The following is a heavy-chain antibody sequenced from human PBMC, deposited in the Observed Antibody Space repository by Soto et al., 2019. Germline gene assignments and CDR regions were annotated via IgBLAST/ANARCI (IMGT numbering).Heavy chain of an antibody. CDR3: ARDLRGYSSSSETFDY. CDR1: GFTFSSYS. CDR2: ISSSSSTI. J-gene: IGHJ4*02. D-gene: IGHD6-6*01. Sequence: GGSLRLSCAASGFTFSSYSMNWVRQAPGKGLEWVSYISSSSSTIYYADSVKGRFTISRDNAKNSLYLQMNSLRDEDTAVYYCARDLRGYSSSSETFDYWGQGTLVTVSS. V-gene: IGHV3-48*02.